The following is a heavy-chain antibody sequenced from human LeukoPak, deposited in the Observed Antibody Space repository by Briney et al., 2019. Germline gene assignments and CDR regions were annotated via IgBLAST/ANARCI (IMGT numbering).Heavy chain of an antibody. CDR1: GFTFSSYA. V-gene: IGHV3-23*01. CDR3: AKRSRYCSSTSCSITPFDY. J-gene: IGHJ4*02. Sequence: PGGSLRLSCAASGFTFSSYAMSWVRQAPGKGLEWVSAIGGSGGSTYYADSVKGRFTISRDNSKNTLYLQMNSLRAEDTAVYYCAKRSRYCSSTSCSITPFDYWGQGTLVTVSS. D-gene: IGHD2-2*01. CDR2: IGGSGGST.